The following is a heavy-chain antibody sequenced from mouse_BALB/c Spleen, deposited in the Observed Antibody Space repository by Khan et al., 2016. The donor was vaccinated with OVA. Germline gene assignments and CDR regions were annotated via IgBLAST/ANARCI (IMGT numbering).Heavy chain of an antibody. Sequence: QVQLQQSGPELVRPGVSVKISCKGSGYTFTDYAIHWVKQSHAKSLEWVGLISTYSGNTNYNQKFKGKATMTVDKSSSTAYMELARLTSAASAIYYCARPAYDGYYDYWGQGTTLTVSS. V-gene: IGHV1S137*01. CDR2: ISTYSGNT. CDR3: ARPAYDGYYDY. D-gene: IGHD2-3*01. CDR1: GYTFTDYA. J-gene: IGHJ2*01.